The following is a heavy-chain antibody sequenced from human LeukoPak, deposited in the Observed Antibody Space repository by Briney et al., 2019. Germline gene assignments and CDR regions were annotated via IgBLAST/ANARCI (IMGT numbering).Heavy chain of an antibody. Sequence: PGGSLRLSCVGSGFIFSSYSMNWVRQAPGKGLEWISYISSSSGTIYYADSVKGRFTISRGNAKNSLYLQMTSLRAEDTAVYYCVKAGYGLWWQDGFDIWGQGTMVTVS. CDR3: VKAGYGLWWQDGFDI. CDR2: ISSSSGTI. D-gene: IGHD2-21*01. V-gene: IGHV3-48*01. CDR1: GFIFSSYS. J-gene: IGHJ3*02.